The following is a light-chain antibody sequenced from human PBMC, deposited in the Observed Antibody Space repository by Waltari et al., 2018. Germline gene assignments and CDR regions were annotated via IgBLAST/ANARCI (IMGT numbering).Light chain of an antibody. CDR1: SSDICGYHY. Sequence: QSALAQPASVSGIPGQSISISCTGTSSDICGYHYVSWYQQHPGKAPKVILYDVTYRPSGISNRFSGSKSGNTASLTIYGLQAEDEAYYYCSSYTSNISWVFGGGTKLTVL. CDR3: SSYTSNISWV. J-gene: IGLJ3*02. V-gene: IGLV2-14*03. CDR2: DVT.